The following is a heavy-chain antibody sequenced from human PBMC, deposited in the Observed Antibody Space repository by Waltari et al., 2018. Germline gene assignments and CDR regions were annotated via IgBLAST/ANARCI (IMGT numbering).Heavy chain of an antibody. CDR3: AREGVGGGDCPTPDLCYYYMDV. CDR1: GGSISSYY. CDR2: IYYSGST. J-gene: IGHJ6*03. Sequence: QVQLQESGPGLVKPSETLSLTCTVSGGSISSYYWSWIRQPPGKGLEWIGYIYYSGSTNYTPSLKSRVTISVDTSKNQSSLKLSSVTAADTAVYYCAREGVGGGDCPTPDLCYYYMDVWGKGTTVTVSS. D-gene: IGHD2-21*01. V-gene: IGHV4-59*01.